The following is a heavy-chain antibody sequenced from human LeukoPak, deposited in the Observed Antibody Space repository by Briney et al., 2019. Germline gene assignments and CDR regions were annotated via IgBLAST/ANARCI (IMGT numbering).Heavy chain of an antibody. V-gene: IGHV3-23*01. CDR3: AKDRSNAFDY. Sequence: GGSLRLSCAASGFTFDSYAMSWVRQAPGKGLEWVSGISGNGGKTYYADSVNGRFTISRDNSKNTLDLQMNSLRAEDTAVYYCAKDRSNAFDYWGQGIVVTVSS. D-gene: IGHD2-8*01. CDR2: ISGNGGKT. J-gene: IGHJ4*02. CDR1: GFTFDSYA.